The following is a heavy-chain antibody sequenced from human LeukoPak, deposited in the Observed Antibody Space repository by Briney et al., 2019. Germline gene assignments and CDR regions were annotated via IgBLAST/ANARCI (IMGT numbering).Heavy chain of an antibody. CDR1: GFTFSNYS. V-gene: IGHV3-21*01. J-gene: IGHJ6*04. D-gene: IGHD5-12*01. CDR2: ISSSSIYI. Sequence: GGSLRLSCAASGFTFSNYSMNWVRQAPGRGLEWVSSISSSSIYIYNADSMKGRFTISRDNAKNSLYLQMNSLRAEDTAIYYCARGVNGYDSYYYYGLDVWGRGTTVTVSS. CDR3: ARGVNGYDSYYYYGLDV.